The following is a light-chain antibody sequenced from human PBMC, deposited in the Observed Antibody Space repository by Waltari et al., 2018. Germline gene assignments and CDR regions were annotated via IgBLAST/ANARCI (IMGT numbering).Light chain of an antibody. V-gene: IGKV3-20*01. CDR2: GIF. CDR3: QHYVMLPVT. J-gene: IGKJ1*01. Sequence: EIVLTQSPGTLSLSPGERATLSCRTSQSVSRALAWYQQKPGQAPRLLIYGIFNRATGIPDRFSGSGSGTDFSLTNSRLEPEDFAVFYCQHYVMLPVTFGQGTRVEVK. CDR1: QSVSRA.